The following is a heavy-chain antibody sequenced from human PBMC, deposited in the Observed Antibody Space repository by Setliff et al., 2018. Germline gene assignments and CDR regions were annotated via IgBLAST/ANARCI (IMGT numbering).Heavy chain of an antibody. J-gene: IGHJ3*02. V-gene: IGHV3-11*04. CDR1: GFTFSDYY. CDR2: ISSSGSTI. CDR3: ARQRYYDTTGKAFDI. D-gene: IGHD3-22*01. Sequence: PGGSLRLSCAASGFTFSDYYMSWIRQAPGKGLEWVSYISSSGSTIYYADSVKGRFTISRDNAMNSLYLQMNSLRADDTAVYYCARQRYYDTTGKAFDIWGQGTMVTVSS.